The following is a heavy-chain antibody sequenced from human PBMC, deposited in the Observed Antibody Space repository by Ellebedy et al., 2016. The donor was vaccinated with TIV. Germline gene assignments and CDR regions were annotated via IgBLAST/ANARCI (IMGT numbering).Heavy chain of an antibody. D-gene: IGHD1-26*01. CDR3: AKDLPTRVGAIVVFV. Sequence: PGGSLRLSCAASGFTFSSYGLPWVRQAPGKGLAWVAVIWYDGSNKYYADSVKGRFTISRDNSKNTLYLQMNSLRAEDTAVYYCAKDLPTRVGAIVVFVWGQGTLVTVSS. V-gene: IGHV3-33*06. CDR2: IWYDGSNK. J-gene: IGHJ4*02. CDR1: GFTFSSYG.